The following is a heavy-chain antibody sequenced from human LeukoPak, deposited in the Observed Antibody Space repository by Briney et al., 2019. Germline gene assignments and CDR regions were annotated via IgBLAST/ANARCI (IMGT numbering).Heavy chain of an antibody. J-gene: IGHJ6*03. CDR3: AREHYFYHMDG. Sequence: GGSLRLSCAASGFTVSSNYMSWVRQAPGKGLEWVSVTYSGGRTYYADSVKGRFTISRDNAENSLYLQMNSLRAEDTAVYYCAREHYFYHMDGWGEGTTVTVSS. V-gene: IGHV3-53*01. CDR1: GFTVSSNY. CDR2: TYSGGRT.